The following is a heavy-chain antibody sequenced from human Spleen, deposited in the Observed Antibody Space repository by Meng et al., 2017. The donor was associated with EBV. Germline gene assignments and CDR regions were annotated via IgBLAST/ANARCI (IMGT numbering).Heavy chain of an antibody. CDR1: GGSFSAYY. J-gene: IGHJ4*02. CDR3: ARHDCSAGSCSFDY. V-gene: IGHV4-34*01. D-gene: IGHD2-15*01. Sequence: QVQLHEWGAGLLKPSETLSPPWAVYGGSFSAYYWSWIRQPPGKGLEWIGEINHSGSTNYNPSLKSRVTISVDTSKKQFSLKLSSVTAADTALYYCARHDCSAGSCSFDYWGQGTLVTVFS. CDR2: INHSGST.